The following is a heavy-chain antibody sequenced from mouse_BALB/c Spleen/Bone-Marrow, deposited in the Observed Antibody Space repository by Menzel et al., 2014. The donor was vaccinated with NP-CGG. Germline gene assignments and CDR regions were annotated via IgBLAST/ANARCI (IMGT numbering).Heavy chain of an antibody. D-gene: IGHD2-1*01. CDR3: ARGGNYRFDY. J-gene: IGHJ2*01. CDR2: IYPGDGDT. CDR1: GYAFSSPW. Sequence: VQLQQSGPELVKPGASVKISCKASGYAFSSPWMNWVKQRPGQGLEWIGRIYPGDGDTNYNGKFKGKATLTADKSSSTAYMQLSSLTSVDSAVYFCARGGNYRFDYWGQGTTLTVSS. V-gene: IGHV1-82*01.